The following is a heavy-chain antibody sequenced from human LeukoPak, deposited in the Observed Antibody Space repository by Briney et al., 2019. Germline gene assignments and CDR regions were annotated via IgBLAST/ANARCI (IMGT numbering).Heavy chain of an antibody. Sequence: SGTLSLTCAVYGGSFSGYYWSWIRQPPGKGLEWIGEINHSGSTNYNPSLKSRVTISVDTSKNQFSLKLSSVTAADTAVYYCARSKQLVRYYYYMDVWGKGTTVTVSS. CDR3: ARSKQLVRYYYYMDV. D-gene: IGHD6-13*01. CDR2: INHSGST. J-gene: IGHJ6*03. V-gene: IGHV4-34*01. CDR1: GGSFSGYY.